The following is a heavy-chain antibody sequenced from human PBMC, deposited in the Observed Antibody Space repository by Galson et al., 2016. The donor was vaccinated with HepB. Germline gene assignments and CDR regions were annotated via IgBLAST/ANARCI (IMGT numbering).Heavy chain of an antibody. V-gene: IGHV3-48*02. CDR2: ISSGSSAI. J-gene: IGHJ4*02. D-gene: IGHD1-14*01. CDR1: GFTFSGYN. CDR3: ARDGNHGYDMDY. Sequence: SLRLSCAASGFTFSGYNMNWVRRAPGKGLEWVSYISSGSSAIYYADSVKGRFTISRDNAKNSLYLQMNSLRDEDTAIYFCARDGNHGYDMDYWGQGTLVTVSS.